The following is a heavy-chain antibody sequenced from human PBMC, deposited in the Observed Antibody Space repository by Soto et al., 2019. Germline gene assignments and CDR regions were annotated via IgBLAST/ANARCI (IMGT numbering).Heavy chain of an antibody. J-gene: IGHJ3*02. CDR1: EFTVSGHA. D-gene: IGHD2-15*01. CDR2: ITTDGGT. CDR3: APHVSCSGMSCHYDAFAI. Sequence: EVQVLESGGGLVQPGGSLRLSCEGSEFTVSGHAMTWIRQAPGKGPEWVSTITTDGGTYYADSVKGRFAMSRDTSENTLYSQMNCLGADDTAEYYCAPHVSCSGMSCHYDAFAIRGQGTMVTVSS. V-gene: IGHV3-23*01.